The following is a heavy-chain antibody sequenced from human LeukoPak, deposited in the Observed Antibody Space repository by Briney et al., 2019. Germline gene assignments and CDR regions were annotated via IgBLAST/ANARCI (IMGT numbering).Heavy chain of an antibody. Sequence: GGSLRLSCAASGFTFNNYGMHWVRQAPGKGLEWVAVISYDGRNIHYPDSVKGRFTISRDISTDTLWLQMDSLRTEDTAVYYCARGPLRGTAAAIDYWGQGTLVTVSS. CDR1: GFTFNNYG. V-gene: IGHV3-30*03. J-gene: IGHJ4*02. CDR2: ISYDGRNI. CDR3: ARGPLRGTAAAIDY. D-gene: IGHD2-2*01.